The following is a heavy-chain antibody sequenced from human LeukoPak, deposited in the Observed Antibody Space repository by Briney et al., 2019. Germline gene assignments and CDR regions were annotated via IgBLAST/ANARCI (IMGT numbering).Heavy chain of an antibody. D-gene: IGHD3-10*01. J-gene: IGHJ4*02. V-gene: IGHV4-34*01. CDR1: GFTFSSYG. Sequence: GSLRLSCAASGFTFSSYGLSWVRQTPTKGLEWIGEINPGGSANYNPSLKRRVTILIDTSKNQFSLKLSSVTAADTAVYYCARRGLTGRRRLTSDYWGQGTLVTVSS. CDR3: ARRGLTGRRRLTSDY. CDR2: INPGGSA.